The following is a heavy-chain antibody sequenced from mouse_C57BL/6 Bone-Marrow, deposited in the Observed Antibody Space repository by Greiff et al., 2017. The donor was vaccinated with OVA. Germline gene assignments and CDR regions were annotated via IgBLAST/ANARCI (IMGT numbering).Heavy chain of an antibody. J-gene: IGHJ2*01. Sequence: EVKVVESGGGLVQPGGSLKLSCAASGFTFSDYYMYWVRQTPEKRLEWVAYISNGGGSTYYTDTVKGRFTISRDNAKNTLYLQMSRLKSEDTAMYYYARGVITPPFDYWGQGTTLTVSS. CDR2: ISNGGGST. CDR1: GFTFSDYY. CDR3: ARGVITPPFDY. V-gene: IGHV5-12*01. D-gene: IGHD2-4*01.